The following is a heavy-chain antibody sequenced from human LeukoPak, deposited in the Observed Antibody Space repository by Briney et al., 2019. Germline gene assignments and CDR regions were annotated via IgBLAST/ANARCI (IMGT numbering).Heavy chain of an antibody. V-gene: IGHV3-21*01. CDR3: ARDDNWNDVGFDY. D-gene: IGHD1-1*01. CDR1: GFTFSSYS. J-gene: IGHJ4*02. Sequence: PGGSLRLSCAASGFTFSSYSMNWVRQAPGKGLDWVSSISSSSSYIYYADSVKGRFTISRDNAKNSLYLQMNSLRAEDTAVYYCARDDNWNDVGFDYWGQGTLVTVSS. CDR2: ISSSSSYI.